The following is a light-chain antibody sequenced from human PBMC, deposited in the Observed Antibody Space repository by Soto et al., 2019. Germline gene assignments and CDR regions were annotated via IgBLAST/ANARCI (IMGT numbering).Light chain of an antibody. CDR2: KAS. J-gene: IGKJ1*01. CDR3: HQYNSYSRT. CDR1: QTIGRW. V-gene: IGKV1-5*03. Sequence: DIQMTQSPSTLSASVGDRVTITCRASQTIGRWLAWYQQKPGKVPKLLIYKASILQSGVPSRFSGSGSGTEFTLTINSLQPDDFATYYCHQYNSYSRTFGQGTTLEIK.